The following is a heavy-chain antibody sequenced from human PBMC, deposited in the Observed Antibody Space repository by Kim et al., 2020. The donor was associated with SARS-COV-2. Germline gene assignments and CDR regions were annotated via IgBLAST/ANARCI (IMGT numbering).Heavy chain of an antibody. CDR1: GYTFTSYA. V-gene: IGHV1-18*01. J-gene: IGHJ5*02. CDR3: ARGIKYSSSWPRGANWFDP. CDR2: ISAYNGNA. Sequence: ASVKVSCKASGYTFTSYAISWVRQAPGQGLEWMGWISAYNGNANYARKLQGRVTMTTDTSTSTAYMELRSLRSDDTAVYYCARGIKYSSSWPRGANWFDPWGQGTLVTVSS. D-gene: IGHD6-13*01.